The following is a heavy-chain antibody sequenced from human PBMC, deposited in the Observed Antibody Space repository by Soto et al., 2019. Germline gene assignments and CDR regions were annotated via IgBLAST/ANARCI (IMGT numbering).Heavy chain of an antibody. CDR2: IYHSGST. V-gene: IGHV4-30-2*01. CDR3: ARLMGAAGQ. Sequence: PSETLSLTCAVSGGSISSGGYSWSWIRQPPGKGLEWIGYIYHSGSTYYNPSLKSRVTISVDRSKNQFSLKLSSVTAADTAVYYCARLMGAAGQWGQGTLVTVSS. J-gene: IGHJ4*02. CDR1: GGSISSGGYS. D-gene: IGHD6-13*01.